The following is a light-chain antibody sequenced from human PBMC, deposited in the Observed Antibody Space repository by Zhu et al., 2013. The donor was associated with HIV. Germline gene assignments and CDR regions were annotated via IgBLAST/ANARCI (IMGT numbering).Light chain of an antibody. CDR2: DSS. CDR3: QQRVTWPLT. Sequence: EVVLTQSPATLSLSPGERGTLSCRASQNIGSSLAWYQQKPGQSPRLLIYDSSNRATGIPARFSGSGSGTDFTLIISNLEPEDFAVYFCQQRVTWPLTFGGGTTVDIK. J-gene: IGKJ4*01. V-gene: IGKV3-11*01. CDR1: QNIGSS.